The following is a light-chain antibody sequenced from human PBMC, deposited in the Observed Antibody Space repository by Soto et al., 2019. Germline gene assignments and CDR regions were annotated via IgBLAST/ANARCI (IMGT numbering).Light chain of an antibody. V-gene: IGKV3-20*01. CDR1: QSVSSSY. Sequence: EIALTQSPGTLSLSPGERATLSCRASQSVSSSYLAWYQQKPGQAPRLLIYAASSRATGIPDRFSGSGSGTDFTLTINRLEPEDFAVYYCQQYDSSPQTFGQGTKVDIK. CDR2: AAS. CDR3: QQYDSSPQT. J-gene: IGKJ1*01.